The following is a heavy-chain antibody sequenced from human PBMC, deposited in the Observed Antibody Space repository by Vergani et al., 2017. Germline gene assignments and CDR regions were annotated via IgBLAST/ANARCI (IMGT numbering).Heavy chain of an antibody. CDR3: ARDLXTLLPIDVVPAAMPAVAFQLFDY. V-gene: IGHV4-39*02. CDR1: GDSIISRSYY. Sequence: QMLLQESGPGLVKASETLSLTCTVSGDSIISRSYYWGWIRQPPGKGLEWIGSIYNSGNGDSSSSLKSRVTISADTSKNQFSLRLTSVTAADTAVYYCARDLXTLLPIDVVPAAMPAVAFQLFDYWGQGTLVTVSS. D-gene: IGHD2-2*01. CDR2: IYNSGNG. J-gene: IGHJ4*02.